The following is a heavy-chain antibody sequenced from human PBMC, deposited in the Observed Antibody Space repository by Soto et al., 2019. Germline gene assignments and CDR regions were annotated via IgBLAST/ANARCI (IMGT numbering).Heavy chain of an antibody. D-gene: IGHD3-10*01. Sequence: ASVKVSCKASGYTFTSYGISWVRQAPGQGLEWMGWISAYNGNTNYAQKLQGRVTMTTDTSTSTAYMELRSLRSDDTAVYYCARGVRFDDYYGSGSYYTYWGQGTLVTVSS. J-gene: IGHJ4*02. CDR2: ISAYNGNT. V-gene: IGHV1-18*04. CDR3: ARGVRFDDYYGSGSYYTY. CDR1: GYTFTSYG.